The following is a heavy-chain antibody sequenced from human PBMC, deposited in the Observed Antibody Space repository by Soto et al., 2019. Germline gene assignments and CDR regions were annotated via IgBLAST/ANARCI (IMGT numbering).Heavy chain of an antibody. V-gene: IGHV3-23*01. CDR2: VSGSGGST. D-gene: IGHD3-3*01. CDR3: AKGSRDRDCWSGYSGYYYMDV. Sequence: EVQLLESGGGLVQPGGSLRVSCAASGFTFSKYAMNWVRQAPGKGLEWVSAVSGSGGSTSYADSVKGRFTISRDNSKNTLYLQMNSLRDEDTAVYYCAKGSRDRDCWSGYSGYYYMDVWGKGTTVTVSS. J-gene: IGHJ6*03. CDR1: GFTFSKYA.